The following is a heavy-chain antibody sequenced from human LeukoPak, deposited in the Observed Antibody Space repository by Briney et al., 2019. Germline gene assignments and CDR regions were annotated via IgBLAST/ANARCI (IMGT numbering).Heavy chain of an antibody. Sequence: GSLRLSCAASGFTFSTSAMTWVRQTPGKGLEWVSAISGSGGSTYYADSVKGRFTISRDNSKNTLYLQMNSLRAEDTAVYYCAKSPVSYYDFWSGSVYYFDYWGQGTLVTVSS. V-gene: IGHV3-23*01. D-gene: IGHD3-3*01. CDR1: GFTFSTSA. CDR2: ISGSGGST. CDR3: AKSPVSYYDFWSGSVYYFDY. J-gene: IGHJ4*02.